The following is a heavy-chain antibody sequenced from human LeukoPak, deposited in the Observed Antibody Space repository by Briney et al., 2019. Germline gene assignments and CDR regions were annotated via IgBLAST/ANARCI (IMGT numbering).Heavy chain of an antibody. CDR2: IGGSGGTT. D-gene: IGHD3-9*01. V-gene: IGHV3-23*01. Sequence: PGGSLRLSCAASGFTFSNYAMSWVRQAPGKGLEWVSAIGGSGGTTYYADSVKGRFTISRDNSKNTLYLQMRSLRAEDTAVYYCAKWGDYGVLTGYYDSDYWGQGTLVTVSS. J-gene: IGHJ4*02. CDR1: GFTFSNYA. CDR3: AKWGDYGVLTGYYDSDY.